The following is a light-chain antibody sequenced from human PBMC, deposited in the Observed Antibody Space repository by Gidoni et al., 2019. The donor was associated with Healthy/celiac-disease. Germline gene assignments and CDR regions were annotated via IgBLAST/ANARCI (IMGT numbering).Light chain of an antibody. CDR3: QQTYITPFT. CDR1: QSISSY. CDR2: TAL. J-gene: IGKJ3*01. V-gene: IGKV1-39*01. Sequence: DIQMTQSPSSLSASVGDRVTITCRASQSISSYLNWYQHKPGKAPKLLIHTALSLQSGVPSRFSGSESGTDFTLTISSLHPEDFATYYCQQTYITPFTFGPGTNVDIK.